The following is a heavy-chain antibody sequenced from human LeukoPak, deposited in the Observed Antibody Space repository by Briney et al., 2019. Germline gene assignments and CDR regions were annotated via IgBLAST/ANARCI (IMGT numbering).Heavy chain of an antibody. Sequence: ASVKVSCKASGYTFTSYGMSWVRQAPGQGREWMGWISAYNGNTNYAQKLQGRVTMNTDTSTRTAYMELRRLRSDDTAVYYCARDGGVAAAALDYWGQGTLVTVSS. V-gene: IGHV1-18*01. J-gene: IGHJ4*02. CDR1: GYTFTSYG. CDR2: ISAYNGNT. D-gene: IGHD6-13*01. CDR3: ARDGGVAAAALDY.